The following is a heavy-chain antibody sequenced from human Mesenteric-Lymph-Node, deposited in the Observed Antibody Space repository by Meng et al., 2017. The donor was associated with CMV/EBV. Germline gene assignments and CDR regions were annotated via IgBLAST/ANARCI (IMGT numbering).Heavy chain of an antibody. CDR1: GDSSGSYY. CDR3: ARGDHFGKHADH. CDR2: VYKSGTT. D-gene: IGHD3-10*01. J-gene: IGHJ5*02. Sequence: LTCSVSGDSSGSYYWTWIRQPPGKGLEWIGYVYKSGTTAYHPSLKSRATISLDTSKSQFSLRLTSVTAADTAVYYCARGDHFGKHADHWGQGALVTVSS. V-gene: IGHV4-59*01.